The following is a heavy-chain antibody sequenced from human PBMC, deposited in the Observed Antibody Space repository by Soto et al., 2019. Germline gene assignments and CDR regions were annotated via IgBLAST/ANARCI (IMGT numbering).Heavy chain of an antibody. CDR1: GFTFSSYG. J-gene: IGHJ4*02. D-gene: IGHD2-2*01. Sequence: GGSLRLSCAASGFTFSSYGMHWVRQAPGKGLEWVAVISYDGSNKYYADSVKGRFTISRDNSKNTLYLQMNSLRAEDTAVYYCAKDSSTTFDYWGQGTLVTVSS. V-gene: IGHV3-30*18. CDR3: AKDSSTTFDY. CDR2: ISYDGSNK.